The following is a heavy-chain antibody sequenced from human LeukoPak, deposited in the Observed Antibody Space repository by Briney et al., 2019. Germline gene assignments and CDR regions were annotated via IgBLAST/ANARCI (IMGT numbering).Heavy chain of an antibody. CDR1: GYTFTSYG. D-gene: IGHD5-18*01. J-gene: IGHJ4*02. Sequence: ASVKVSCKASGYTFTSYGISWVRQAPGQGLEWMGWISAYNGNTNYAQKLQGRVTMTEDTSTDTAYMELSSLRSEDTAVYYCATEGYSYGYYFDYWGQGTLVTVSS. CDR2: ISAYNGNT. V-gene: IGHV1-18*01. CDR3: ATEGYSYGYYFDY.